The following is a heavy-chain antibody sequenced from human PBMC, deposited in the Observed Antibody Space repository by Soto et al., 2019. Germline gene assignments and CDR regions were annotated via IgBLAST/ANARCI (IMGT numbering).Heavy chain of an antibody. CDR1: GYTFTSYA. J-gene: IGHJ4*02. Sequence: GASVKVSCKASGYTFTSYAMHWVRQAPGQRLEWMGWINAGNGNTKYSQKFQGRVTITRDTSASTAYMELSSLRSEDTAVYYCARDSCDIVVVPAAMEGIDYWGQGTLVTVSS. V-gene: IGHV1-3*01. D-gene: IGHD2-2*01. CDR2: INAGNGNT. CDR3: ARDSCDIVVVPAAMEGIDY.